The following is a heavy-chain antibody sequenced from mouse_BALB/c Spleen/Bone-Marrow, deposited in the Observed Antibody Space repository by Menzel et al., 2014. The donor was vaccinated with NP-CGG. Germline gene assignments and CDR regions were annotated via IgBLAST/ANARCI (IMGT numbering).Heavy chain of an antibody. J-gene: IGHJ1*01. D-gene: IGHD2-1*01. CDR3: ARYYGNYSGYFDV. CDR2: ISSGSSTV. V-gene: IGHV5-17*02. CDR1: GFTFSSFG. Sequence: DVKLQESGGGLVQPGGSRKHSCAASGFTFSSFGMHWVRQAPEKGLEWVAYISSGSSTVYYADTVKGRFTISRDNPKNTLFLQMTSLRSEDTAMYYCARYYGNYSGYFDVWGAGTTVTVSS.